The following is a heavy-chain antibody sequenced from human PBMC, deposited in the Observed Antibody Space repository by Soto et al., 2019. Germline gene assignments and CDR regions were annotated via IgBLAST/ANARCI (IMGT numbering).Heavy chain of an antibody. J-gene: IGHJ5*02. CDR2: IIPIFGTA. CDR1: GGTFSSYA. D-gene: IGHD3-3*01. V-gene: IGHV1-69*06. Sequence: SVKVSCKASGGTFSSYAISWVRQAPGQGLEWMGGIIPIFGTANYAQKFQGRVTITADKSTSTAYMELSSLRSEDTAVYYCARAIFGVVPNWFDPWGQGTLATVSS. CDR3: ARAIFGVVPNWFDP.